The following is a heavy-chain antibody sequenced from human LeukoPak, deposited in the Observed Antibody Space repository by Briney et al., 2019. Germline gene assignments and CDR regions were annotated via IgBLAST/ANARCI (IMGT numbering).Heavy chain of an antibody. V-gene: IGHV3-23*01. CDR3: AKPYNPGSGSYDY. D-gene: IGHD3-10*01. CDR2: ISSSGGII. Sequence: GGSLRLSCAASGFTFSSYDMSWVRHAPGKGLAWVSVISSSGGIIYYADSVRGRFTISRDNSKNTLYLQMNSLRAEDTAVYYCAKPYNPGSGSYDYWGQGTLVTVSS. J-gene: IGHJ4*02. CDR1: GFTFSSYD.